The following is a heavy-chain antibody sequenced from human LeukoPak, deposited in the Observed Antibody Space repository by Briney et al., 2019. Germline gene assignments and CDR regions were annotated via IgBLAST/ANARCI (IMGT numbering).Heavy chain of an antibody. CDR2: IKSRTDGATI. CDR3: TTVTRIAVAGTGDY. J-gene: IGHJ4*02. D-gene: IGHD6-19*01. CDR1: GLTFSSAW. V-gene: IGHV3-15*01. Sequence: GGSLRLSCAASGLTFSSAWMTWVRQAPGKGLEWVGRIKSRTDGATIEYAAPVKGRFTISRDDSKNTLYLQMNSLKTEDTAVYYCTTVTRIAVAGTGDYWGQGTLVTVSS.